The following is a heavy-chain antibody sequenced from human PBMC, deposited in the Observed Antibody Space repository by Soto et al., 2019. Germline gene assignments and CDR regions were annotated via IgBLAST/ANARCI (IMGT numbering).Heavy chain of an antibody. CDR3: AREMPDSSRYYGRHDY. J-gene: IGHJ4*02. Sequence: QVQLVQSGAEVKKPGASVKVSCKTSGYTFSSYGFSWVRQAPGQGLEWMGWISAYNGNRNYAQTFQGRLSMTTETSTSTAYMELRSLRSDDTAVYFCAREMPDSSRYYGRHDYWGQGTLVTVSS. D-gene: IGHD3-22*01. CDR1: GYTFSSYG. CDR2: ISAYNGNR. V-gene: IGHV1-18*01.